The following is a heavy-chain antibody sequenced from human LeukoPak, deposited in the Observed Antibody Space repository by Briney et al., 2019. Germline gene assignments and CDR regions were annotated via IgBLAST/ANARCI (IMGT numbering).Heavy chain of an antibody. CDR2: ISGSGGTT. CDR3: GVYCTSTNCKGQFDP. V-gene: IGHV3-23*01. J-gene: IGHJ5*02. CDR1: GFTFTSYA. D-gene: IGHD2-2*01. Sequence: GGSLRLSCAASGFTFTSYAMNWVRQAPGKGLEWVSSISGSGGTTYYADSVKGRFTISRDNSKNMLFLQMNSLRAEDTAVYYCGVYCTSTNCKGQFDPWGQGTLVTVSS.